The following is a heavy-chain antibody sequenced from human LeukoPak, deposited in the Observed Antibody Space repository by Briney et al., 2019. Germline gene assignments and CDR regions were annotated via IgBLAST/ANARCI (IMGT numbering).Heavy chain of an antibody. Sequence: ASVKVSCKASGYTFTSYYMHWGRQAPGQGLEWMGIINPSGGSTSYAQKFQGRVTMTRDTSTSTVYMELSSLRSEDTAVYYCATPAYIAAAGTFTSGGMDVWGQGTTVTVSS. CDR3: ATPAYIAAAGTFTSGGMDV. CDR1: GYTFTSYY. V-gene: IGHV1-46*01. CDR2: INPSGGST. D-gene: IGHD6-13*01. J-gene: IGHJ6*02.